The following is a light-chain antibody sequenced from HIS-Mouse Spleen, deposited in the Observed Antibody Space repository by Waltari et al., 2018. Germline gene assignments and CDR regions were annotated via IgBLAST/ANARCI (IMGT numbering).Light chain of an antibody. V-gene: IGLV3-10*01. J-gene: IGLJ2*01. CDR3: YSTDSSGNHRV. Sequence: SYELTQPPSVSVSPGQTARITCSGDALPKKYAYWYQQKSGQAPVLVIYEDSKRPSGIPERFSGVRSGTMATLTISGAQVEDEADYYCYSTDSSGNHRVFGGGTKLTVL. CDR2: EDS. CDR1: ALPKKY.